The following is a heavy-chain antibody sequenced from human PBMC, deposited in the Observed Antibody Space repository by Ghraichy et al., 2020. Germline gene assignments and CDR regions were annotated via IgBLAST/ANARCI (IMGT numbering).Heavy chain of an antibody. V-gene: IGHV3-7*03. CDR1: GFTFSGQW. CDR2: ISPDASGT. J-gene: IGHJ4*02. CDR3: AVGHY. Sequence: LSLTCAASGFTFSGQWMSWVRQAPGKGLEWVANISPDASGTSSVDFVKGRFTISRDNAKNSLFLQMNSLRAEDTAVYYCAVGHYWGQGTLVTVS.